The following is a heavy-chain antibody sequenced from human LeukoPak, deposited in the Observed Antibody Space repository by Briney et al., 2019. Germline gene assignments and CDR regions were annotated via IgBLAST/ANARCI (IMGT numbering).Heavy chain of an antibody. Sequence: SETLSLTCTVSGGSISSYYWSWIRQPPGKGLEWIGYIYYSGSTNYNPSLKSRVTIPVDTSKNQFSLKLSSVTAADTAVYYCARAGGSGWYVRRYIDYWGQGTLVTVSS. CDR2: IYYSGST. V-gene: IGHV4-59*12. CDR3: ARAGGSGWYVRRYIDY. D-gene: IGHD6-19*01. CDR1: GGSISSYY. J-gene: IGHJ4*02.